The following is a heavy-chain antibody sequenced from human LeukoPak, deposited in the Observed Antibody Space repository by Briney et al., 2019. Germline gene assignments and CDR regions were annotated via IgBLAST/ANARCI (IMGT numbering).Heavy chain of an antibody. Sequence: PSETLSLTCTVSGGSISSSGYYWGWIRQPPGKGLEWIGNVYYSGSSYYSPSLKSRVTISVDTSKNQFSLKLSSVTAADTAVYYCARSGITMVRGVIPYFDYWGQGTLVTVSS. J-gene: IGHJ4*02. V-gene: IGHV4-39*01. CDR2: VYYSGSS. D-gene: IGHD3-10*01. CDR1: GGSISSSGYY. CDR3: ARSGITMVRGVIPYFDY.